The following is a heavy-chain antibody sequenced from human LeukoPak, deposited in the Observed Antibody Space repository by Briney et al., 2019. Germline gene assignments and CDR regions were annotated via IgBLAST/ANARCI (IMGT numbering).Heavy chain of an antibody. CDR1: GGSISSSSYY. D-gene: IGHD6-13*01. V-gene: IGHV4-39*07. Sequence: PSETLSLTCTVSGGSISSSSYYWGGIRQPPGKGHEWIGSSYYSGSTYYNPSLKSRVTISVDTPKNQFSLKLSSVTAADTAVYYCIGQQPHPWGQGTLVTASS. CDR3: IGQQPHP. CDR2: SYYSGST. J-gene: IGHJ5*02.